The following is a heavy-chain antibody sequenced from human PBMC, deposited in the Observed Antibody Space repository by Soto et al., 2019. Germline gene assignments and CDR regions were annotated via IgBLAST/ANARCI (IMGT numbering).Heavy chain of an antibody. D-gene: IGHD4-17*01. CDR2: INHSGST. J-gene: IGHJ4*02. V-gene: IGHV4-34*01. CDR3: ARRAYQTTVALDY. Sequence: SETLSLTCAVYGGSFSGYYWSWIRQPPGKGLEWIGEINHSGSTNYNPSLKSRVTISVDTSKNQFSLKLSSVTAADTAVYYCARRAYQTTVALDYWGQGTLVTVSS. CDR1: GGSFSGYY.